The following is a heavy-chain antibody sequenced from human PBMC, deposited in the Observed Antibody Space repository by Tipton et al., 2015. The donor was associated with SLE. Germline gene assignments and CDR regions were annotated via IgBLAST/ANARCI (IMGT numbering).Heavy chain of an antibody. V-gene: IGHV4-38-2*02. CDR3: VREGGMRSHYTD. D-gene: IGHD1-26*01. J-gene: IGHJ4*02. CDR1: GYSISRGFY. Sequence: TLSLTCTVSGYSISRGFYWGWIRQSPGKGLEWIVNMYHSGTTYYNPSLKSRVTISLDMSKNQYSLRMKSVTAADTAVYYCVREGGMRSHYTDWGQGILVTVSS. CDR2: MYHSGTT.